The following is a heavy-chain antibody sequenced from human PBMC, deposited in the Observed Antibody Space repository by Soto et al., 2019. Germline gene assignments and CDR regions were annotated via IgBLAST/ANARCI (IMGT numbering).Heavy chain of an antibody. D-gene: IGHD2-2*01. CDR3: ARDSKNWYFDY. J-gene: IGHJ4*02. CDR1: GFTFSSYA. V-gene: IGHV3-33*01. Sequence: QVQLVESGGGVVQPGRSLRVSCAASGFTFSSYAMHWVRQAPGTGLEWVAVIWYDGNNKYYADSVKGRFTISRDNSKKTLYLQMNSLRAEDTAVYYCARDSKNWYFDYWGQGTLVTVSS. CDR2: IWYDGNNK.